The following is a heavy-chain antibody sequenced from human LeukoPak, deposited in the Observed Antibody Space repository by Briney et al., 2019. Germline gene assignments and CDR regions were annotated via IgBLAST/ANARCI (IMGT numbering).Heavy chain of an antibody. V-gene: IGHV3-30*03. Sequence: QAGRSLRLSCAASGFTFSNYGMHWVRQAPGKGLEWVAVISYDGSNKYYADSVKGRFTISRDNSKNTLYLQMNSLRAEDTAVYYCSTLYSSSWYYWGQGTLVTVSS. J-gene: IGHJ4*02. CDR3: STLYSSSWYY. CDR1: GFTFSNYG. D-gene: IGHD6-13*01. CDR2: ISYDGSNK.